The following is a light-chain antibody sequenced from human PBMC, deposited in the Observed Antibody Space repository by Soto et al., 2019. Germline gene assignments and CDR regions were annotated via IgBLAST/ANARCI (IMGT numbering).Light chain of an antibody. J-gene: IGLJ2*01. Sequence: QSALTQPASVSGSRGQSITISCTGTSSDVGGYNYVSWYQQHPGKAPKLMIYDVSNRPSGVSNRFSGSKSGNTASLTISGLQAEDEADYYRSSYTSSSTVVFGGGTNLTVL. CDR1: SSDVGGYNY. V-gene: IGLV2-14*01. CDR3: SSYTSSSTVV. CDR2: DVS.